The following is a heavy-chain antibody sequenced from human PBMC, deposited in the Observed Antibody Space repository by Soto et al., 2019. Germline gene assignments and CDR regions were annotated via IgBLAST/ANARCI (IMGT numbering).Heavy chain of an antibody. Sequence: QVQLQESGPGLVKPSETLSLTCTVSGGSISTYYWSWIRQPPGKGLEWIGFIYYTGSTNYNPSLNSRVPLSLYTSKNQSSLKLSSVTAADTAVYYCARASSCAYDSCAFDPWGQGTLVTVSS. D-gene: IGHD3-16*01. CDR1: GGSISTYY. J-gene: IGHJ5*02. V-gene: IGHV4-59*01. CDR3: ARASSCAYDSCAFDP. CDR2: IYYTGST.